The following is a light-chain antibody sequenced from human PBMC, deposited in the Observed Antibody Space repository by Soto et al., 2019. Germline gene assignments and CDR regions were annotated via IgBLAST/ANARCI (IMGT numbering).Light chain of an antibody. CDR3: QQYGSSPPMYT. Sequence: EIVLTQSPGTLSLSPGERATLSCRASQSVSSSYLAWYQQKPGQPPRLLIYGATSRATGTPDRFSGSGSGTDFTLTISRLEPEDFAVYYCQQYGSSPPMYTFGQGTKLELK. CDR1: QSVSSSY. CDR2: GAT. J-gene: IGKJ2*01. V-gene: IGKV3-20*01.